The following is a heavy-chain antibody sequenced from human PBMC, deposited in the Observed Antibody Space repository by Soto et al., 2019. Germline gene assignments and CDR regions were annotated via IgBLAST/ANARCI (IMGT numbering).Heavy chain of an antibody. V-gene: IGHV4-30-4*01. Sequence: SETLSLTCNVSGGSIGSGDYYWSWIPQPTGKGWEWIGYFNSRASNYTYPSLKSPVTMSVDESKNQFSLKMSSATAADTAEYYCAAPPAADYHCMDVWGQGTTVTVSS. J-gene: IGHJ6*02. D-gene: IGHD3-10*01. CDR3: AAPPAADYHCMDV. CDR2: FNSRASN. CDR1: GGSIGSGDYY.